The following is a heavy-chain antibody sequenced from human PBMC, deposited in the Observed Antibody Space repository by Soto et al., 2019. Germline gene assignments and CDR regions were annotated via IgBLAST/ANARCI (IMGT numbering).Heavy chain of an antibody. CDR3: ARGATHGSSWYFWFDP. J-gene: IGHJ5*02. CDR1: GGTFSNYA. V-gene: IGHV1-69*01. CDR2: VIPIFGTT. Sequence: QVQLVQSGAEVKKPGSSVKVSCKASGGTFSNYAVSWVRQAPGQGLEWMGEVIPIFGTTPYAQKFQGRVTITADESTNTAYMELSSLRSEDTAVYYCARGATHGSSWYFWFDPWGQGTLVTVSS. D-gene: IGHD6-13*01.